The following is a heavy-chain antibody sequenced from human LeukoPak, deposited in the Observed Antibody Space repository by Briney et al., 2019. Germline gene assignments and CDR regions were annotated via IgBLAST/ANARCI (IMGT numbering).Heavy chain of an antibody. J-gene: IGHJ4*02. V-gene: IGHV4-34*01. D-gene: IGHD3-10*01. CDR1: AESFSGYF. Sequence: SETLSLTCAVYAESFSGYFWNWIRQPPGKGLEWIGEINHSGSTTNYNPSLKSRITMSVDTSKNQFSLKLTSVTAADTAVYYCARDRGVYYYGSGSQSYFDYWGQGTLVTVSS. CDR3: ARDRGVYYYGSGSQSYFDY. CDR2: INHSGSTT.